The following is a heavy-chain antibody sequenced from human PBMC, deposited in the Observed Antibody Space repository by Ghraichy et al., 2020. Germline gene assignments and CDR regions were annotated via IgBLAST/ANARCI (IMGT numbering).Heavy chain of an antibody. Sequence: SETLSLTCAVYGGSFSGYYWSWIRQPPGKGLEWIGEINHSGSTNYNPSLKSRVTISVDTSKNQFSLKLSSVTAADTAVYYCARSGDYDFWSGPSGGWFDPWGQGTLVTVSS. CDR3: ARSGDYDFWSGPSGGWFDP. J-gene: IGHJ5*02. D-gene: IGHD3-3*01. CDR2: INHSGST. V-gene: IGHV4-34*01. CDR1: GGSFSGYY.